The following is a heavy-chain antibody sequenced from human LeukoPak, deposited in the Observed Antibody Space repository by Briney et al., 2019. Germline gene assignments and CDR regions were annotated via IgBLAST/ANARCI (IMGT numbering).Heavy chain of an antibody. CDR1: GDYW. CDR2: INSDGSWT. D-gene: IGHD2/OR15-2a*01. V-gene: IGHV3-74*01. J-gene: IGHJ4*02. CDR3: VSFYETY. Sequence: GGSLRLSCAASGDYWMHWVRQVPGKGLVWVSHINSDGSWTSYADSVKGRFTISKDNAKNTVYLQKNSLRAEDTAVYYCVSFYETYWGRGTLVTVSS.